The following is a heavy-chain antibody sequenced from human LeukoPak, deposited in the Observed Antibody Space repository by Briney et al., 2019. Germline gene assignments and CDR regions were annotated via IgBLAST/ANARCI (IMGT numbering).Heavy chain of an antibody. Sequence: PGGSLRPSCAASGFTFSSYEMNWVRQAPGKGLEWVSYISSSGSTIYYADSVKGRFTISRDNAKNSLYPKRNTLRAEDTAVYYCARKGGDTAMGNYYYYGMDVWGQGTTVTVSS. J-gene: IGHJ6*02. D-gene: IGHD5-18*01. CDR2: ISSSGSTI. V-gene: IGHV3-48*03. CDR1: GFTFSSYE. CDR3: ARKGGDTAMGNYYYYGMDV.